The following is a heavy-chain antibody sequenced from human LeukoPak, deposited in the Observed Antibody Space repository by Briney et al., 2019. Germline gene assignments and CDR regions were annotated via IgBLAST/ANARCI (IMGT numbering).Heavy chain of an antibody. Sequence: GGSLRLSCAASGFTFSSYAMHWVRQAPGKGLEWVAVISYDGSNKYYADSVKGRFTISRDNSKNTLYLQMNSLRDEDTAVYYCAGGLLGCRGGSCYPTDYWGQGTLVTVSS. CDR1: GFTFSSYA. D-gene: IGHD2-15*01. V-gene: IGHV3-30-3*01. J-gene: IGHJ4*02. CDR2: ISYDGSNK. CDR3: AGGLLGCRGGSCYPTDY.